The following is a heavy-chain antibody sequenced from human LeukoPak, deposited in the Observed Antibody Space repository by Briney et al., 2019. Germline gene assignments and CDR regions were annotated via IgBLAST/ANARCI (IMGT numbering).Heavy chain of an antibody. Sequence: PGGSLRLSCAASGFTFSSYSMNWVRQAPGKGLEWVSSISSSSSYRYYADSVKGRFTISRDNAKNSLYLQMNSLRAEDTAVYYCARIRLGYCSGGSCYSKYYYYGMDVWGKGTTVTVSS. D-gene: IGHD2-15*01. V-gene: IGHV3-21*01. J-gene: IGHJ6*04. CDR2: ISSSSSYR. CDR3: ARIRLGYCSGGSCYSKYYYYGMDV. CDR1: GFTFSSYS.